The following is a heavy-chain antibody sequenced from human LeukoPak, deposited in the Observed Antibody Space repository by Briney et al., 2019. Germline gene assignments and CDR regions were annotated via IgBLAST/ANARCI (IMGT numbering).Heavy chain of an antibody. CDR3: ARRYYDSSGYPVLDY. Sequence: GGSLRLSCAASGFTFSSYSMNWVRQAPGKGLEWVSYISSSSSTIYYADSVTGRFTISRDNAKNSLYLQMNSLRAGDTAVYYCARRYYDSSGYPVLDYWGQGTLVTVSS. CDR2: ISSSSSTI. D-gene: IGHD3-22*01. J-gene: IGHJ4*02. CDR1: GFTFSSYS. V-gene: IGHV3-48*04.